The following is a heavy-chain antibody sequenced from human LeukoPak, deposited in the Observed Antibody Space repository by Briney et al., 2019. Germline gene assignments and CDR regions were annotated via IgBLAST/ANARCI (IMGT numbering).Heavy chain of an antibody. V-gene: IGHV3-53*01. Sequence: GGSLRLSCAASGFTVSSNYMNWVRQAPGKGLEWVSVIYSGGSTYYADSVKGRFTISRDNSKNTLYLQMNSLRAEDTAVYYCATIHSYGYYFDYWGQGTLVTVSS. CDR2: IYSGGST. J-gene: IGHJ4*02. CDR3: ATIHSYGYYFDY. CDR1: GFTVSSNY. D-gene: IGHD5-18*01.